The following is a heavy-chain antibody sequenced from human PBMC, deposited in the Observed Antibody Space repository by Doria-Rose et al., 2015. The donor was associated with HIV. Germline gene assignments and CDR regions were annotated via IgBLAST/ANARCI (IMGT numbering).Heavy chain of an antibody. J-gene: IGHJ4*02. CDR2: IFSDDER. CDR1: GVSLSSPGMG. D-gene: IGHD6-13*01. Sequence: QESGPVLVKPTETLTLTCTVSGVSLSSPGMGVSWIRQPPGKALEWPANIFSDDERSYRTSLKSRLTISRGTSKVQVVLTMTDMDPVGTATYYCARIKSSRWYHKYYFDFWGQGTLVIVSA. V-gene: IGHV2-26*01. CDR3: ARIKSSRWYHKYYFDF.